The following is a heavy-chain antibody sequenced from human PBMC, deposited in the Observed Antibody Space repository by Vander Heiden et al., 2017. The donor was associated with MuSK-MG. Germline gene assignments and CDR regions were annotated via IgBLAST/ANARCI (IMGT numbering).Heavy chain of an antibody. CDR2: SSGSGGST. J-gene: IGHJ4*02. CDR3: AKDEGNRMATIQLDY. Sequence: EVQLLESGGGLVQPGGSLRLPRAAPGFTFSGYARSWVRQAPGKGLEWVSASSGSGGSTYYADSVKGRFTISRDNSKNTLYLQMNSLRAEDTAVYYCAKDEGNRMATIQLDYWGQGTLVTVSS. D-gene: IGHD5-12*01. CDR1: GFTFSGYA. V-gene: IGHV3-23*01.